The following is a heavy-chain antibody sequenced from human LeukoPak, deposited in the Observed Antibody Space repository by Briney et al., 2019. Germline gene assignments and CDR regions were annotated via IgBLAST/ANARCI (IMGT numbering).Heavy chain of an antibody. CDR3: ARDLSESYYFDY. V-gene: IGHV4-30-4*08. Sequence: NTSETLSLTCTVSGGIISSGDYYWRWIRQPPGKGLEWIGYIYYSGSTYYNPSLKSRVTISVDTSKNQFSLKLSSVTAADTAVYYCARDLSESYYFDYWGQGTLVTVSS. CDR2: IYYSGST. J-gene: IGHJ4*02. CDR1: GGIISSGDYY. D-gene: IGHD2/OR15-2a*01.